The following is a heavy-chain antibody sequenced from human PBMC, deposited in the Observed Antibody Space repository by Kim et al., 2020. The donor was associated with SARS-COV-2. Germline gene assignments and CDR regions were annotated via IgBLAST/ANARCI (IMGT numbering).Heavy chain of an antibody. CDR1: GFSFSSYA. J-gene: IGHJ4*02. Sequence: GGSLRLSCAASGFSFSSYAMSWVRQAPGEGLQWVSAISGGGGGAYYADSVKGRFTISRDNSKNTLYVQMNSLRAEDTAVYYCAKNPKVGDPQSIYWGRGTLVTVSS. CDR3: AKNPKVGDPQSIY. CDR2: ISGGGGGA. V-gene: IGHV3-23*01.